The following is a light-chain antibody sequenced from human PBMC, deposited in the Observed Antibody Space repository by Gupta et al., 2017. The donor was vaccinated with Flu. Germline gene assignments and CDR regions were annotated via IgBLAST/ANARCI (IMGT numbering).Light chain of an antibody. CDR2: SNN. V-gene: IGLV1-44*01. J-gene: IGLJ3*02. CDR1: SSNIGSNT. Sequence: QSVLTQPPSASGTPGQRVTIACSGSSSNIGSNTVNWYQHLPGTAPKLLIYSNNQRRSGVPARFSGSKSATSASLAISGLQAEDEADYYCAAWDASLNGRVFGGGTKLTVL. CDR3: AAWDASLNGRV.